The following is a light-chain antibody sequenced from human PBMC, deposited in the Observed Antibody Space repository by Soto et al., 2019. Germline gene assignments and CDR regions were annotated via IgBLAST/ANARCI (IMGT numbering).Light chain of an antibody. CDR1: SSDVGGYNY. CDR2: EVS. V-gene: IGLV2-14*01. CDR3: SSYAGSNNFV. J-gene: IGLJ1*01. Sequence: QSALTQPASVSGSPGQSITISCTGTSSDVGGYNYVSWYQQHPGKAPKLMIYEVSYRPSGLSNRFSGSKSGNTASLTISGLQAEDEADYYCSSYAGSNNFVFGTGTKVTVL.